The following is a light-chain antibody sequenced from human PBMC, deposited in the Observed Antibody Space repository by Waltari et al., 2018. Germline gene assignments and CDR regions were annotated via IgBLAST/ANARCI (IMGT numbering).Light chain of an antibody. CDR2: AAS. V-gene: IGKV1-NL1*01. CDR3: QQYYTTPLT. Sequence: DIQMTQSPSSLSASVGDRVTITCRASQGISNSLAWYLQKPGKAPTLLLYAASIMESGVQSRFSGSGSVTDYTLTITSLQPEDFATYYCQQYYTTPLTFGGGTKLEI. J-gene: IGKJ4*01. CDR1: QGISNS.